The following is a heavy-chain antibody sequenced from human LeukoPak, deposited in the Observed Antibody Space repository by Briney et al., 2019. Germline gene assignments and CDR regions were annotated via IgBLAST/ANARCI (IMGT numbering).Heavy chain of an antibody. CDR1: GGSFSGYY. Sequence: PSETLSLTCAVYGGSFSGYYWSWIRQPPGKGLEWIGEINHSGSTNYNSSLKRRVTISVDTSKNQFSLKLSSVTAADTAVYYCAMTTVTDDAFDIWGQGTMVTVSS. CDR2: INHSGST. CDR3: AMTTVTDDAFDI. J-gene: IGHJ3*02. V-gene: IGHV4-34*01. D-gene: IGHD4-17*01.